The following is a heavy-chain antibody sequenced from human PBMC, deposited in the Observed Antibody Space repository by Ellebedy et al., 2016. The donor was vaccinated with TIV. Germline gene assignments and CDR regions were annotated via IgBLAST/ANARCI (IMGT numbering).Heavy chain of an antibody. Sequence: GESLKISCAASEFTVSGNYMSWVRQAPGKGLEWVSVIYSGGSTHYADSVTGRFTISRDNSKNTLYLQMNSMRAEDTAVYYCAGDWYSGNYYRYWGQGTLVTVSS. CDR2: IYSGGST. V-gene: IGHV3-66*01. D-gene: IGHD1-26*01. CDR1: EFTVSGNY. CDR3: AGDWYSGNYYRY. J-gene: IGHJ4*02.